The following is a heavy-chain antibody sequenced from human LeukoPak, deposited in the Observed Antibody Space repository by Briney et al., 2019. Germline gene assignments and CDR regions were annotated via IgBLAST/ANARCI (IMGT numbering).Heavy chain of an antibody. Sequence: GGSLRLSCAASGFTFSSCAMSWVRQAPGKGLEWVSAISGSGGSTYYADSVKGRFTISRDNSKNTLYLQMNSLRAEDTAVYYCAKAGDIVVVPAASYFDYWGQGTLVTVSS. CDR1: GFTFSSCA. J-gene: IGHJ4*02. CDR3: AKAGDIVVVPAASYFDY. V-gene: IGHV3-23*01. D-gene: IGHD2-2*01. CDR2: ISGSGGST.